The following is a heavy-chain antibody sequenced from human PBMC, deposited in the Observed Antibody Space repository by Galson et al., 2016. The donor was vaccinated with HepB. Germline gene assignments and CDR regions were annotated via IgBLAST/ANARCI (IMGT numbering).Heavy chain of an antibody. J-gene: IGHJ6*03. CDR1: GGSFSDYY. V-gene: IGHV4-34*01. Sequence: SETLSLTCAVYGGSFSDYYWSWIRQPPGKGLEWIGEINHSGSTNYNPSLKSRVSISVDTSKNQFSLKLSSVTAADTAVYYCARQGHGGYSSRWYSYPYYYYIDVWGKGTTVTVSS. CDR2: INHSGST. D-gene: IGHD6-13*01. CDR3: ARQGHGGYSSRWYSYPYYYYIDV.